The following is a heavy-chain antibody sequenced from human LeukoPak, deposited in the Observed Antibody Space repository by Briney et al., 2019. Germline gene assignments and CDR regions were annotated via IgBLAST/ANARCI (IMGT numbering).Heavy chain of an antibody. J-gene: IGHJ4*02. CDR1: GFTFSSYE. CDR3: TTAFDSSKDFDY. CDR2: IKSKTDGGTT. V-gene: IGHV3-15*01. Sequence: PGGSLRLSCAASGFTFSSYEMNWVRQAPGKGLEWVGRIKSKTDGGTTDYAAPVKGRFTISRDDSKNTLYLQMNSLKTEDTAVYYCTTAFDSSKDFDYWGQGTLVTVSS. D-gene: IGHD3-22*01.